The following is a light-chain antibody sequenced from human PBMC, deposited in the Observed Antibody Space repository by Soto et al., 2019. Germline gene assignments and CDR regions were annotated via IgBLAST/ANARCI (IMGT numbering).Light chain of an antibody. J-gene: IGLJ1*01. V-gene: IGLV2-14*01. Sequence: QSALTQPASVSGSPGQSITISCTGTSSDVGGYDYVSWYQQPPGKAPTLMIYDVTNRPSGVSNRFSGSKSGNTASLTISGLQAEDEADYYCISYASINTYVFGTGTKLTVL. CDR1: SSDVGGYDY. CDR3: ISYASINTYV. CDR2: DVT.